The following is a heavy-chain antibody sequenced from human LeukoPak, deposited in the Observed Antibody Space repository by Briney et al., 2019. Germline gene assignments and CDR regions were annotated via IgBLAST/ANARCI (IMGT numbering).Heavy chain of an antibody. D-gene: IGHD4-11*01. CDR3: AKDYSHYDDSFGP. J-gene: IGHJ5*02. V-gene: IGHV3-21*01. CDR1: GFPFNSYT. Sequence: GGSLRLSCAASGFPFNSYTMNWVRQAPGKGLEWLSSISSTSSYIYYADSVKGRFTISRDNAKNSLYLQMNSLRAEDTAVYYCAKDYSHYDDSFGPWGQGTLVTVSS. CDR2: ISSTSSYI.